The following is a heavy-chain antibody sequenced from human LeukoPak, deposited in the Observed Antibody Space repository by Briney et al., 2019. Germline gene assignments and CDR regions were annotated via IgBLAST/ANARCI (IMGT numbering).Heavy chain of an antibody. D-gene: IGHD2-15*01. Sequence: GASVKVSCKASGYTFTSYGISWVRQAPGQGLEWMGWISAYNGNTNYAQKLQGRVTMTTDTSTSTAYMELRSLRSDDTAVYYCARDRRCSGGSCYFGWFDPWGQGTLVTVSS. CDR3: ARDRRCSGGSCYFGWFDP. J-gene: IGHJ5*02. CDR1: GYTFTSYG. CDR2: ISAYNGNT. V-gene: IGHV1-18*01.